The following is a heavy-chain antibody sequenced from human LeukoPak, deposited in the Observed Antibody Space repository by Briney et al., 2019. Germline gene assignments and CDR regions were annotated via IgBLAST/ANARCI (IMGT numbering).Heavy chain of an antibody. CDR3: TRQYVLLWFGELLGGMDV. D-gene: IGHD3-10*01. V-gene: IGHV3-49*04. CDR2: ITSKAYGGTT. Sequence: GGSLRLSCTASGFTFGDYAMSWVRQAPGKGLEGGGFITSKAYGGTTEYAASVKGRFTISRDDSKSIAYLQMNSLKTEDTAVYYCTRQYVLLWFGELLGGMDVWGKGTTVTVSS. J-gene: IGHJ6*04. CDR1: GFTFGDYA.